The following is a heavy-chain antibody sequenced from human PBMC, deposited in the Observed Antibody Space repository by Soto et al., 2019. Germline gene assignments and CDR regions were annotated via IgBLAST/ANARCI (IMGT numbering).Heavy chain of an antibody. Sequence: EVQLVESGGGLVQPGGSLRLSCAASGFTFSSYWLHWARQAPGKGLVWVSRIKYDESDRGYADSVKCRFTISRDNAKNMLYLPMNSPRAEDTTVYFRRRGMMGHYGLGVWGQGTTVSGSS. CDR3: RRGMMGHYGLGV. CDR1: GFTFSSYW. J-gene: IGHJ6*02. D-gene: IGHD1-26*01. V-gene: IGHV3-74*01. CDR2: IKYDESDR.